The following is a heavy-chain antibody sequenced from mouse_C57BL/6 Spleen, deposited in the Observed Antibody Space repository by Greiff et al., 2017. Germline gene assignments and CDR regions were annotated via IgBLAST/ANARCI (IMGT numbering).Heavy chain of an antibody. CDR3: ARSLGNTWLAY. J-gene: IGHJ3*01. V-gene: IGHV1-54*01. Sequence: QVQLQQSGAELVRPGTSVKVSCKASGYAFTNYLIEWVKQRPGQGLEWIGVINPGSGGTNYNEKFKGKATLTADKSSSTAYMQLSSLTSEDSAVYFCARSLGNTWLAYWGQGTLVTVSA. CDR2: INPGSGGT. D-gene: IGHD2-1*01. CDR1: GYAFTNYL.